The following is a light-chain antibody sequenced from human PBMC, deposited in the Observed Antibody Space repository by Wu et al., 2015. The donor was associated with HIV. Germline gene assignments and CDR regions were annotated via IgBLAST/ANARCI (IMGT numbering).Light chain of an antibody. CDR1: ESVSSC. CDR3: QKYNTAPWT. Sequence: EIVLTQSPATLSLSPGERATLSCRASESVSSCLAWYQQKPGQAPRLLIYDASNRATGISARFSGSGSGTDFTLTISSLQPEDVATYYCQKYNTAPWTFGQGTKVEMK. CDR2: DAS. V-gene: IGKV3-11*01. J-gene: IGKJ1*01.